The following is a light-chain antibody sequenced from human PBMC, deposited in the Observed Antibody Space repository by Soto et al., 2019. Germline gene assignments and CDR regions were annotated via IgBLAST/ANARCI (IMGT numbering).Light chain of an antibody. J-gene: IGLJ1*01. CDR1: SSDVGGYNY. CDR2: EVS. V-gene: IGLV2-8*01. Sequence: QSALTQPPSASGSPGQSVTISCTGTSSDVGGYNYVSWYQQHPGKAPKLMTYEVSKRPSGVPDRFSGSKSGNTASLTVSGLQAEDEADYYCSSYEGSNNVGVFGTGTQLTVL. CDR3: SSYEGSNNVGV.